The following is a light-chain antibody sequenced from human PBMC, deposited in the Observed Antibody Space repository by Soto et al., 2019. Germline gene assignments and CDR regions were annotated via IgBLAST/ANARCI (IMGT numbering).Light chain of an antibody. CDR2: GAS. J-gene: IGKJ2*01. V-gene: IGKV3-15*01. CDR3: QQYNNWPFYT. CDR1: QSVSTN. Sequence: EIVVTQSPASLSVSPGERASLSCRASQSVSTNLAWYQQKPGQAPRLLIYGASTRATGIPTRFSGGGSGTEFTLTISSLQSEDFAVYYCQQYNNWPFYTFGQGTKV.